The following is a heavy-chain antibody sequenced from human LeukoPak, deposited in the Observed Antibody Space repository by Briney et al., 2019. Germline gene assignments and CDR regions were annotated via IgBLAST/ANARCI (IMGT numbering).Heavy chain of an antibody. J-gene: IGHJ4*02. Sequence: PGGSLRLSCAASGFTFSSYEMNWVRQAPGKGLEWVSYISSSGSTIYYADSVKGRFTISRDNAKNSLYLQMNSLRAEDTAVYYCARVGGSYGGHRDYWGQGTLVTVSS. V-gene: IGHV3-48*03. D-gene: IGHD1-26*01. CDR3: ARVGGSYGGHRDY. CDR1: GFTFSSYE. CDR2: ISSSGSTI.